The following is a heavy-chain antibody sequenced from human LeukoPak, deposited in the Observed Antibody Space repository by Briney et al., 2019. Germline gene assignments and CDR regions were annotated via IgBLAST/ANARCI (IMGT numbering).Heavy chain of an antibody. CDR3: ARVSYGGNSAFDY. V-gene: IGHV1-69*06. CDR2: IIPIFGTA. J-gene: IGHJ4*02. CDR1: GGTFSSYA. D-gene: IGHD4-23*01. Sequence: SVKVSCKASGGTFSSYAISWVRQAPGQGLEWMGGIIPIFGTANYAQKFQGRVTITADKSTSTAYMELSSLRSEDTAVYYCARVSYGGNSAFDYWGQGTPVTISS.